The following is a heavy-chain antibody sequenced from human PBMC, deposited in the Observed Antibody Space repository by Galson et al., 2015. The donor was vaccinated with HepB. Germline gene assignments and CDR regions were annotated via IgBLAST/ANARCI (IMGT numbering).Heavy chain of an antibody. V-gene: IGHV3-53*04. Sequence: SLRLSCAASGFTVSSNYMSWVRQAPGKGLEWVSIICSGTSTYYADSVRGRFTISRHNFKNTLYLQMNSLRAEDPAVYYCARGPRYYYDSSGPGYFDYWGQGTLVTVSS. CDR1: GFTVSSNY. D-gene: IGHD3-22*01. J-gene: IGHJ4*02. CDR3: ARGPRYYYDSSGPGYFDY. CDR2: ICSGTST.